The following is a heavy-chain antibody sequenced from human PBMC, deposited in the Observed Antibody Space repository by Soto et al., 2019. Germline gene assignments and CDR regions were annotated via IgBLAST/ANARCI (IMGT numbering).Heavy chain of an antibody. J-gene: IGHJ6*02. CDR2: IYTSGST. D-gene: IGHD6-13*01. CDR3: ARGKSAAAGLIHGMDV. Sequence: LSLTCTVSGGSISSYYWSWIRQPAGKGLEWIGRIYTSGSTNYNPSLKSRVTMSVDTSKNQFSLKLSSVTAADTAVYYCARGKSAAAGLIHGMDVWGQGTTVTVSS. CDR1: GGSISSYY. V-gene: IGHV4-4*07.